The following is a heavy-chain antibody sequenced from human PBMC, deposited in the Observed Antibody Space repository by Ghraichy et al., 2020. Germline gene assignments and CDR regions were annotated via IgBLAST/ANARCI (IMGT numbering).Heavy chain of an antibody. D-gene: IGHD3-10*01. Sequence: GGSLRLSCAASGFPFHTQAMSWVRQAPGKGLDWVASISASGGSPYYADSVKGRFTISSDGSKNTLYLQMDSLRAEDTAIYYCGRDVGYMGWFRVNDWGQGTLVTVSS. J-gene: IGHJ4*02. CDR1: GFPFHTQA. CDR2: ISASGGSP. V-gene: IGHV3-23*01. CDR3: GRDVGYMGWFRVND.